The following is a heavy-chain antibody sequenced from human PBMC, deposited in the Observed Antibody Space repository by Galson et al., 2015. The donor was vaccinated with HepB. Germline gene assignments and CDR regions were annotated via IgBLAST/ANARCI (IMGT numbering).Heavy chain of an antibody. Sequence: SLRLSCAASGFTFSGYAIHWVRQAPGKGLEWVAVISYDGSNKYYADSVKGRFTVSRDNSRYTLYLQMNSLRAEDTAVYYCARDVLLWFGESLPRPPYFDYWGQGTLVTVSS. CDR2: ISYDGSNK. J-gene: IGHJ4*02. V-gene: IGHV3-30*04. D-gene: IGHD3-10*01. CDR3: ARDVLLWFGESLPRPPYFDY. CDR1: GFTFSGYA.